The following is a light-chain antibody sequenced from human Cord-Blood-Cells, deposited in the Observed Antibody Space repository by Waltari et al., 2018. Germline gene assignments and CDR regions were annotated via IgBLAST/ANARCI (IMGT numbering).Light chain of an antibody. CDR1: SSNIGSNY. Sequence: QSVLTQPPSASGTPGQRVTISCSGSSSNIGSNYVYWYQQLPGTAPKLLIYSNNPRPSGVPDRFSGSKSGTSASLAISGLRSEDEADYYCAAWDDSLSGLFGGGTKLTVL. V-gene: IGLV1-47*01. J-gene: IGLJ3*02. CDR3: AAWDDSLSGL. CDR2: SNN.